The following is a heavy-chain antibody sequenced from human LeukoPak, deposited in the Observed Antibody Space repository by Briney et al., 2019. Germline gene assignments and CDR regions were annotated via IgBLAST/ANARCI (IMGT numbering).Heavy chain of an antibody. V-gene: IGHV4-59*01. D-gene: IGHD1-1*01. CDR2: IYYSGST. Sequence: SSETLSLTCTVSGGSISSYYWSWIRQPPGKGLEWIGYIYYSGSTNYNPSLKSRVTISVDTSKNQFSLKLSSVTAADTAVYYCASLTTGTTSSYYFDYWGQGTLVTVSS. J-gene: IGHJ4*02. CDR3: ASLTTGTTSSYYFDY. CDR1: GGSISSYY.